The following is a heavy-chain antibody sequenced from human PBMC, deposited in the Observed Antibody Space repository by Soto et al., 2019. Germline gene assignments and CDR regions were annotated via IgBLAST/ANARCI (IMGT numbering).Heavy chain of an antibody. Sequence: GRSLRLSCAASGFTFSSYAMSWVRQNPGKGLEWVSTISGSADSTYYADSVKGRFTISRDNSKNTLYLQMSSLRAEDTAVYYCAKNPGYYYDSTGYHFDYWGQGTLVTVSS. CDR2: ISGSADST. V-gene: IGHV3-23*01. CDR3: AKNPGYYYDSTGYHFDY. D-gene: IGHD3-22*01. J-gene: IGHJ4*02. CDR1: GFTFSSYA.